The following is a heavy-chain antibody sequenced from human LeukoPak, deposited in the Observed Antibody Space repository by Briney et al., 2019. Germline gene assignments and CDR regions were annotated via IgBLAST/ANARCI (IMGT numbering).Heavy chain of an antibody. Sequence: PGGSLRLSCAASGFTFSSYWMSWVRQAPGKGLEWVANIKQDGSEKYYVDSVKGRFTISRDNAKNSLYLQMNSLRAEDTAVYYCARDTNDYDFWSGTAYYFDYWGQGTLVTVSS. CDR2: IKQDGSEK. V-gene: IGHV3-7*01. CDR3: ARDTNDYDFWSGTAYYFDY. CDR1: GFTFSSYW. J-gene: IGHJ4*02. D-gene: IGHD3-3*01.